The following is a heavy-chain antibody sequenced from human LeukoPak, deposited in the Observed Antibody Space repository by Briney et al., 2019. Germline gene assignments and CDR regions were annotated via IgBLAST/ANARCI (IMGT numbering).Heavy chain of an antibody. CDR2: ISGSGGST. J-gene: IGHJ4*02. V-gene: IGHV3-23*01. D-gene: IGHD3-16*01. Sequence: PGGSLRLSCAASGFTFSSYAMSWVRQAPGKGLEWVSAISGSGGSTYYADSVKGRFTISRDNSKNTLYLQMNSLRAEDTAVYYCANTKVQMLISYYFDYWGQGTLVTVSS. CDR1: GFTFSSYA. CDR3: ANTKVQMLISYYFDY.